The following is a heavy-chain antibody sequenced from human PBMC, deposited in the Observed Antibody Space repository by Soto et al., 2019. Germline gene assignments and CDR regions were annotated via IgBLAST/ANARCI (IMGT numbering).Heavy chain of an antibody. V-gene: IGHV3-30-3*01. CDR3: VRGPNHYYDTSGSYWGHFDY. Sequence: QVQLVESGGGVVQPGRSLRLSCAASGFTFSNHAMHWVRQAPGKGLEWVAVISYDGINKYYADSVKGRFTISRDNSKNTLYLQMNSLRAEDTAVYYCVRGPNHYYDTSGSYWGHFDYWGQGTLITVSS. CDR1: GFTFSNHA. D-gene: IGHD3-22*01. J-gene: IGHJ4*02. CDR2: ISYDGINK.